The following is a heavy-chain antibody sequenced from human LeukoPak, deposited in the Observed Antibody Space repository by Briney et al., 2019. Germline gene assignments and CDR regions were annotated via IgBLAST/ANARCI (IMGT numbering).Heavy chain of an antibody. V-gene: IGHV1-69*08. CDR1: GGSFSDYS. D-gene: IGHD5-12*01. Sequence: ASVKVSCKASGGSFSDYSISWVRQAPGQGLEWMGRIIAILDTAHYAQKFQGRFTITADKSTTTVYMELSSLRSDDTAVYYCVRSGYDYDWFDPWGQGALVTVSS. CDR3: VRSGYDYDWFDP. J-gene: IGHJ5*02. CDR2: IIAILDTA.